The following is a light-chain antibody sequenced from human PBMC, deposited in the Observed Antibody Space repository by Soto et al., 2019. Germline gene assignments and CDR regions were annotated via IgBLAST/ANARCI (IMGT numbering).Light chain of an antibody. CDR1: QSISTF. V-gene: IGKV1-39*01. CDR3: QQSYTSPRS. CDR2: AAS. Sequence: DIQMTQSPSSLSASVGDRVSVTCRASQSISTFLNWYQQRPGEAPKLLIYAASSLQSGVPSRFSGSGSGAEFTLTIGSLQPEEFATYYCQQSYTSPRSFGQGTKVEVK. J-gene: IGKJ1*01.